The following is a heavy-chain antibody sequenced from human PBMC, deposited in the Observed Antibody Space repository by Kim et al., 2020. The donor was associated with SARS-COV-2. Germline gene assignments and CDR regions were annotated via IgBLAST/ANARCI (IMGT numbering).Heavy chain of an antibody. CDR1: GFTFSSYS. CDR2: ISSSSSYI. J-gene: IGHJ3*02. Sequence: GGSLRLSCAASGFTFSSYSMNWVRQAPGKGLEWVSSISSSSSYIYYADSVKGRFTISRDNAKNSLYLQMNSLRAEDTAVYYCARNGVPGGAFDIWGQGTMVTVSS. V-gene: IGHV3-21*01. CDR3: ARNGVPGGAFDI. D-gene: IGHD2-8*01.